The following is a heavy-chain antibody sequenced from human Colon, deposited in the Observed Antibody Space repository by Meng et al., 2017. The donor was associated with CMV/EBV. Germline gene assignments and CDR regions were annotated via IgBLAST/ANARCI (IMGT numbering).Heavy chain of an antibody. CDR1: GGTFPYYY. CDR2: VDHDGTV. V-gene: IGHV4-34*01. D-gene: IGHD3-22*01. J-gene: IGHJ4*02. Sequence: SDTLSLTCVVDGGTFPYYYWSWIRQTPEKGLEWIGEVDHDGTVKGSASLDGRVIISADAASRRFSLNLTSVTAADSGVYFCARGSYYSGNYPRRQYFEYWGQGTQVTVSS. CDR3: ARGSYYSGNYPRRQYFEY.